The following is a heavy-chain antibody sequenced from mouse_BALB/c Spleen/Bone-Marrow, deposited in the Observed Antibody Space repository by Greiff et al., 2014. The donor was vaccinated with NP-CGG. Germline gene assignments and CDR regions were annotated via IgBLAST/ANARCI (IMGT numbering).Heavy chain of an antibody. CDR1: GYSITSGYS. J-gene: IGHJ4*01. CDR3: ARRGDYYGSYADY. V-gene: IGHV3-1*02. CDR2: IRYSGST. Sequence: VQLQQSGPDLVKPSQSLSLTCTVTGYSITSGYSWHWIRQFPGNKLEWMGYIRYSGSTNYNPSLKSRISITRDTSKNHFFLQLNSVTTEDTATYYCARRGDYYGSYADYWGQGTSVTVSS. D-gene: IGHD2-1*01.